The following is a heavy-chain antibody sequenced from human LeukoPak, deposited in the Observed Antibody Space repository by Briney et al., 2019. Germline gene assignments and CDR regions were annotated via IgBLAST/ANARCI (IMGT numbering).Heavy chain of an antibody. CDR1: GASFSSSTYY. CDR3: ARHAGGIAAAGTRPFDY. V-gene: IGHV4-39*01. Sequence: SETLSLTCTVSGASFSSSTYYWGWIRQPPGKGLEWIGSIFYSGSTYYSPSLKSRVTMSVDTSKNQFSLKLSSVTAADTAVYYCARHAGGIAAAGTRPFDYWGQGTLVTVSS. J-gene: IGHJ4*02. D-gene: IGHD6-13*01. CDR2: IFYSGST.